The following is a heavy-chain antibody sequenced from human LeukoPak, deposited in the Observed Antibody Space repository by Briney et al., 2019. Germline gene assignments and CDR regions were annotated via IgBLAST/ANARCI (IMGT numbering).Heavy chain of an antibody. V-gene: IGHV4-34*01. Sequence: SETLSLTCAVYGGSFSGYYWSWIRQPPVKGLEWIGEINHSGSTNYNPSLKSRVTISVDTSKNQFSLKLSSVTAADTAVYYCAGGTRSYDFWSVRGSWFDPWGQGTLVTVSS. CDR1: GGSFSGYY. CDR2: INHSGST. CDR3: AGGTRSYDFWSVRGSWFDP. J-gene: IGHJ5*02. D-gene: IGHD3-3*01.